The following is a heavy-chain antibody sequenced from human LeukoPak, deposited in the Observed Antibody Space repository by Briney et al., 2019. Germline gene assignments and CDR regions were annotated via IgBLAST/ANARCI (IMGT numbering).Heavy chain of an antibody. V-gene: IGHV4-31*03. D-gene: IGHD2-21*02. CDR1: GGSISSGGYY. J-gene: IGHJ6*03. CDR2: IYYSGST. CDR3: AREGLRGDTRLWYYYYMDV. Sequence: SETLSLTCTVSGGSISSGGYYWSWIRQHPGKGLEWIGYIYYSGSTYYNPSLKSRVTISVDTSKNQFSLKLSSVTAADTAVYYCAREGLRGDTRLWYYYYMDVWGNGTTVTVCS.